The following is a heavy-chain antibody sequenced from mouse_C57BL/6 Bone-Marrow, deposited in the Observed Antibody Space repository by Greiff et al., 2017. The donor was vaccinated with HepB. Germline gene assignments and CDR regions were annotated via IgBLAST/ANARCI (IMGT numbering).Heavy chain of an antibody. J-gene: IGHJ1*03. D-gene: IGHD2-3*01. Sequence: EVKLMESGGGLVQPGESLKLSCESNEYEFPSHDMSWVRKTPEKRLELVAAINSDGGSTYYPDTMERRFIISRDNTKKTLYLQKSSLRSEDTALYYCARQRDGYWYFDVWGTGTTVTVSS. CDR1: EYEFPSHD. V-gene: IGHV5-2*01. CDR2: INSDGGST. CDR3: ARQRDGYWYFDV.